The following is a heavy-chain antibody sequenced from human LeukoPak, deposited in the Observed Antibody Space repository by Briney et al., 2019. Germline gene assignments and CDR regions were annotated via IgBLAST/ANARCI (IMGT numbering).Heavy chain of an antibody. V-gene: IGHV3-7*05. D-gene: IGHD3-10*01. CDR1: GFMFTSYW. CDR3: ARPSYASGSFFDY. Sequence: GGSLRLSGAASGFMFTSYWMGWGRQAPGKGLEWVANINQDGSEKYYVDSVKGRFTISRDNAKSSLYLEMNSLRAEDTAVYYCARPSYASGSFFDYWGQGTLVTVSS. J-gene: IGHJ4*02. CDR2: INQDGSEK.